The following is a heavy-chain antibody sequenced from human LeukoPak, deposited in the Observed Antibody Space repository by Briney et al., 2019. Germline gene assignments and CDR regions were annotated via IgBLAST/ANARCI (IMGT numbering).Heavy chain of an antibody. D-gene: IGHD6-13*01. CDR1: GYTFTSYD. V-gene: IGHV7-4-1*02. Sequence: ASVKVSCKASGYTFTSYDINWVRQAPGQGLEWMGWINTNTGNPTYAQGFTGRFVFSLDTSVSTAYLQISSLKAEGTAVYYCARFFEFLYSSSYNDAFDIWGQGTMVTVSS. CDR2: INTNTGNP. J-gene: IGHJ3*02. CDR3: ARFFEFLYSSSYNDAFDI.